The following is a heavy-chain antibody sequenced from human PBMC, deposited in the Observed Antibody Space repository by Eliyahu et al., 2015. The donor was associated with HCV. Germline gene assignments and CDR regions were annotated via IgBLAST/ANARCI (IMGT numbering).Heavy chain of an antibody. CDR2: IWYDGSNK. V-gene: IGHV3-33*01. CDR1: GFTFSSYG. J-gene: IGHJ4*02. CDR3: AREATVAYYFDY. Sequence: GFTFSSYGMHWVRQAPGKGLEWVAVIWYDGSNKYYADSVKGRFTISRDNSKNTLYLQMNSLRAEDTAVYYCAREATVAYYFDYWGQGTLVTVSS. D-gene: IGHD4-23*01.